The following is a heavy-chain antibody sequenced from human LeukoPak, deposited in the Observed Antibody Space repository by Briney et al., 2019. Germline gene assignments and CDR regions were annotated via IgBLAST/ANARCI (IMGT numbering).Heavy chain of an antibody. J-gene: IGHJ4*02. CDR1: GFTFSSYA. Sequence: PGGSLRLSCAASGFTFSSYAMSWVRQAPGKGLEWVSAISGSGGSTYYADSVKGRFAISRDNSKNTLYLQMNSLRAEDTGVYYCAKDLPLMGLFDYWGQGTLVTVSS. D-gene: IGHD5-24*01. CDR3: AKDLPLMGLFDY. V-gene: IGHV3-23*01. CDR2: ISGSGGST.